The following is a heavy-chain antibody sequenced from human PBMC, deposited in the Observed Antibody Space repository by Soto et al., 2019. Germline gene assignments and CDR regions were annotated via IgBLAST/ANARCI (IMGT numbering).Heavy chain of an antibody. CDR1: GGSISSYY. D-gene: IGHD3-3*01. Sequence: SETLSLTCTVSGGSISSYYWSWIRQPPGKGLEWIGYIYYSGSTNYNPSLKSRVTISVDTSKNQFSLKLSSVTAADTAVYYCARDVTGAENDYDFWSGYYTPRGMRAFDIWGQGTMVTVSS. V-gene: IGHV4-59*01. CDR2: IYYSGST. CDR3: ARDVTGAENDYDFWSGYYTPRGMRAFDI. J-gene: IGHJ3*02.